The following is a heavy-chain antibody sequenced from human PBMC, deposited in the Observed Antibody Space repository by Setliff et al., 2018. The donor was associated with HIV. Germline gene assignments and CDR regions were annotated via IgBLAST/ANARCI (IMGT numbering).Heavy chain of an antibody. Sequence: SETLSLTCTVSGGSINTYWSWIRQPPGKGLEWIGYINYSGRTKYNPSLQSRVTMSRDTSKNQFSLHLRSVTAADTAVYYCAEGAVTFGGVLNYWGQGAQVTVSS. CDR3: AEGAVTFGGVLNY. CDR2: INYSGRT. V-gene: IGHV4-59*08. J-gene: IGHJ4*02. CDR1: GGSINTY. D-gene: IGHD3-16*01.